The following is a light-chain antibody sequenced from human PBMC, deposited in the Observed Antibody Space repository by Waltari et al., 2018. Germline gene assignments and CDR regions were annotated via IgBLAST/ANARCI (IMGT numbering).Light chain of an antibody. CDR3: QQYYTVPVS. J-gene: IGKJ3*01. Sequence: DIVMTQSPDSLAVSLVERATINCQSSQPVLDTSHNKNYLAWYQQKSGQPPKVLVYWASTRESGVPDRFSGSGSGTDFTLTIDNLQADDVAIYYCQQYYTVPVSFGPGTTVDLK. CDR2: WAS. CDR1: QPVLDTSHNKNY. V-gene: IGKV4-1*01.